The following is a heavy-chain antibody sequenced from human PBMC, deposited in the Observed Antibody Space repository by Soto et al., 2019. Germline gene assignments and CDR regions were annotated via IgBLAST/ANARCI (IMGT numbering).Heavy chain of an antibody. CDR3: ARPQLAGYSIHFDS. CDR1: GYIFTDYW. V-gene: IGHV5-51*01. CDR2: IYPGDSDT. J-gene: IGHJ4*02. Sequence: PGESLKISCKASGYIFTDYWIGWVRQMPGKGLEFMGIIYPGDSDTRYSPSFQGQVTISADKSISTAFLQWRSLKASDTAMYYCARPQLAGYSIHFDSWGQGTLVTVSS. D-gene: IGHD2-15*01.